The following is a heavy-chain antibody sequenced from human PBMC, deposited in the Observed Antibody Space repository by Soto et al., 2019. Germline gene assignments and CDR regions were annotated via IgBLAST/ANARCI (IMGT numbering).Heavy chain of an antibody. CDR1: GFTLSRYG. V-gene: IGHV3-33*01. CDR3: ARAYDTSGYPYSDY. J-gene: IGHJ4*02. Sequence: GGSLRLSCAASGFTLSRYGMHWVRQAPGKGLEWVAVIWFDGSNKNYADSVKGRFTVSKDNSKNTLYLQMDGLGAEDTAVYYCARAYDTSGYPYSDYWGQGTLVTVSS. D-gene: IGHD3-22*01. CDR2: IWFDGSNK.